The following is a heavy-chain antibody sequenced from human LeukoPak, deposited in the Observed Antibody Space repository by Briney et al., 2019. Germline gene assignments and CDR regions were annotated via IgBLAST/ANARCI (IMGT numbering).Heavy chain of an antibody. CDR2: IYYSGST. J-gene: IGHJ4*02. D-gene: IGHD6-19*01. CDR1: GDSIRSYY. V-gene: IGHV4-59*01. CDR3: ATNYAVAGPYYFGY. Sequence: SETLSLTCTVSGDSIRSYYWSWIRQPPGKGLEWIGYIYYSGSTNYNPSLKSRVTISLDTSKNQFSLKLNSVTAADTAVYYCATNYAVAGPYYFGYWGQGTLITVSS.